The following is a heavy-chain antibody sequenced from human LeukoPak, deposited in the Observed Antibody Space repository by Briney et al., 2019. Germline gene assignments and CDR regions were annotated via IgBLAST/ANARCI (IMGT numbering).Heavy chain of an antibody. Sequence: QPGRSLRLSCAASGFTFDDYAMHWVRQAPGKGLEWVSGISWNSGSIGYADSVKGRFTISRDNAKNSLYLQMNSLRAEDTALYYCAKGRVWFGIFDYWGQGTLVTVSS. CDR2: ISWNSGSI. CDR3: AKGRVWFGIFDY. D-gene: IGHD3-10*01. CDR1: GFTFDDYA. V-gene: IGHV3-9*01. J-gene: IGHJ4*02.